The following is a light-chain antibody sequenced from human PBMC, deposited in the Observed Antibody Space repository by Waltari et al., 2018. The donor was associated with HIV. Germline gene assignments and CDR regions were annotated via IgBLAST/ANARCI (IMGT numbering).Light chain of an antibody. Sequence: PGERATLSCRASQSVSSSYLAWYQQKPGQAPRLLIYGASSRATGIPDRFSGSGSGTDFTLTISRLEPEDFAVYYCQQYGSSPPYTFGQGTKLEIK. V-gene: IGKV3-20*01. CDR1: QSVSSSY. CDR3: QQYGSSPPYT. J-gene: IGKJ2*01. CDR2: GAS.